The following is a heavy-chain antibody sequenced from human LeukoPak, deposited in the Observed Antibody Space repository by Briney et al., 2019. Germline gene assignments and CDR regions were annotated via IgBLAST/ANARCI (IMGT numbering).Heavy chain of an antibody. V-gene: IGHV3-48*03. CDR3: ARSTILKAFDS. Sequence: PGGSLRLSCAASGFSFSSYEMNWGRQAPGKGLEWVSYISNGGRTIYYADSVKGRFTISRDNAKNSLYLQMNSLRAEDTALYFCARSTILKAFDSWGQGILVTVSS. D-gene: IGHD1-26*01. CDR1: GFSFSSYE. CDR2: ISNGGRTI. J-gene: IGHJ4*02.